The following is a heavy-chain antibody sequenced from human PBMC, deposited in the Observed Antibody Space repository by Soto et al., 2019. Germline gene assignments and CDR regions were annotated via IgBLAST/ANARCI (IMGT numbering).Heavy chain of an antibody. J-gene: IGHJ3*02. CDR1: GFTFSSYW. CDR2: IKQDGSEK. D-gene: IGHD3-3*01. Sequence: GGSLRLSCAASGFTFSSYWMSWVRQAPGKGLEWVANIKQDGSEKYYVDSVKGRFTISRDNAKNSLYLQMNSLRAEDTAVYYCARTANYDFWSGYDAFDIWGQGTMVTVSS. CDR3: ARTANYDFWSGYDAFDI. V-gene: IGHV3-7*01.